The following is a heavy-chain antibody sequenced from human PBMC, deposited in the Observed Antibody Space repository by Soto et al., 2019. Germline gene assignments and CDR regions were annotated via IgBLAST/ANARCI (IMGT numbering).Heavy chain of an antibody. D-gene: IGHD3-3*01. CDR1: GGTFSSYT. Sequence: SVKVSCKASGGTFSSYTISWVRQAPGQGLEWMGRIIPILGIANYAQKFQGRVTITADKSTSTAYMELSSLRSEDTAVYYCAVATRPGYYDFWSSYWGQGTLVTVSS. V-gene: IGHV1-69*02. J-gene: IGHJ4*02. CDR2: IIPILGIA. CDR3: AVATRPGYYDFWSSY.